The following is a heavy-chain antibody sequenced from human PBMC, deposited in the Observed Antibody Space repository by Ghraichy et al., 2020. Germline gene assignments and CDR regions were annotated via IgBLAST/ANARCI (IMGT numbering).Heavy chain of an antibody. CDR3: AREPYSGSYLRSGTDY. CDR2: INFNSGGT. Sequence: ASVKVSCKASGYTFTGYYIHWVRQAPGQGLEWMGWINFNSGGTNYAQKFQGRVTMTRDTSISTAYMELSRLRSDDTAVYYCAREPYSGSYLRSGTDYWGQGPLVTVSS. V-gene: IGHV1-2*02. D-gene: IGHD1-26*01. CDR1: GYTFTGYY. J-gene: IGHJ4*02.